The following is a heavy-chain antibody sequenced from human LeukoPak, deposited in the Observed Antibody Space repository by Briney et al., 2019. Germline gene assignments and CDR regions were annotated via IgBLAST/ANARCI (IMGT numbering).Heavy chain of an antibody. D-gene: IGHD4-17*01. V-gene: IGHV4-30-2*05. CDR2: IYYSGST. CDR1: GGSISSGGYS. CDR3: ARAGRGGDYSPRHGMDV. J-gene: IGHJ6*02. Sequence: SETLSLTCAVTGGSISSGGYSWSWIRQPPGKGLEWIGYIYYSGSTYYNPSLKSRVTISVDTSKNQFSLKLSSVTAADTAVYYCARAGRGGDYSPRHGMDVWGQGTTVTVSS.